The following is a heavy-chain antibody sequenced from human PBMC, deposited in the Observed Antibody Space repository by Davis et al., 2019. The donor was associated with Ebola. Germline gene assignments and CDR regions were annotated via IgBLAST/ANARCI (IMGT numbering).Heavy chain of an antibody. V-gene: IGHV1-2*04. Sequence: ASVKVSCKASGYTFTGYYMYWVRQAPGQGLEWMGWINPNSGDTNYAQKFQGWVTMTRDTSISTAYMELSRLRSDDTAVYYCARDRGFNYGDYYYYYYGMDVWGQGTTVTVSS. CDR1: GYTFTGYY. D-gene: IGHD4-17*01. CDR2: INPNSGDT. J-gene: IGHJ6*02. CDR3: ARDRGFNYGDYYYYYYGMDV.